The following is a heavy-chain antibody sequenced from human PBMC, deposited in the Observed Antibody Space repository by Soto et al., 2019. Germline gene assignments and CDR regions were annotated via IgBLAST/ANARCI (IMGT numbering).Heavy chain of an antibody. D-gene: IGHD2-21*01. V-gene: IGHV4-39*01. Sequence: ASETLCLTCSVSGGSIITSYYWAWIRQPPGKGLEWIGSIYYSGSTYYNPSLKSRVTIFVDTSQSQFSLILGSVTAADTAVYYCARHDWARFYGLDVWGHGTTVTVSS. J-gene: IGHJ6*02. CDR1: GGSIITSYY. CDR2: IYYSGST. CDR3: ARHDWARFYGLDV.